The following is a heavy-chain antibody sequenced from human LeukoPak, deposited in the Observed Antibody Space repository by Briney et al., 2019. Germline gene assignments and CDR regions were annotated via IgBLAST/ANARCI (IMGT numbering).Heavy chain of an antibody. V-gene: IGHV4-34*01. Sequence: PSETLSLTCAVYGGSFSGYYRSWIRQPPGKGLEWIGEINHSGSTNYNPSLKSRVTISVDTSKNQFSLKLSSVTAADTAVYYCARGLRQLLDYFDYWGQGTLVTVSS. CDR1: GGSFSGYY. CDR2: INHSGST. J-gene: IGHJ4*02. CDR3: ARGLRQLLDYFDY. D-gene: IGHD2-2*01.